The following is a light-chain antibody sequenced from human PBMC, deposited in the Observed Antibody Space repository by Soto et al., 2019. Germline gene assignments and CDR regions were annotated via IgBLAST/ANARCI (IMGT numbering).Light chain of an antibody. J-gene: IGKJ1*01. CDR1: QSVGNN. Sequence: MMQSKFTLSASIVDRASXSCGASQSVGNNLAWYRQKPGQAPRLLVYVASTRAAGVPATFSGSRSGTEFTLIISSLQSEDFAVYYSHQYNHWPRAYGQGTKVDIK. CDR3: HQYNHWPRA. CDR2: VAS. V-gene: IGKV3-15*01.